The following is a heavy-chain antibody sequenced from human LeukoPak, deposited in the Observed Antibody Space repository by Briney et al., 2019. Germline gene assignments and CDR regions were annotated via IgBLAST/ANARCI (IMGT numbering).Heavy chain of an antibody. CDR3: AQAWRWLQLNY. CDR1: GFTFSDYY. CDR2: ISSSSSYT. D-gene: IGHD5-24*01. J-gene: IGHJ4*02. V-gene: IGHV3-11*03. Sequence: GGSLRLSRAASGFTFSDYYMSWIRQAPGKGLEWVSYISSSSSYTNYADSVKGRFTISRDNAKNSLYLQMNSLRAEDTAVYYCAQAWRWLQLNYWGQGTLVTVSS.